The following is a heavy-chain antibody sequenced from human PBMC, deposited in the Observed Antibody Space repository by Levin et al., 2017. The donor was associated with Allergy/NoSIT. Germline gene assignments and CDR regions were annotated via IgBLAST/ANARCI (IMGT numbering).Heavy chain of an antibody. CDR1: GFTFSSYS. V-gene: IGHV3-48*04. D-gene: IGHD6-19*01. CDR2: ISPSSSTI. CDR3: ARVRRSGGQWRLLDY. J-gene: IGHJ4*02. Sequence: PGGSLRLSCAASGFTFSSYSMNWVRQAPGKGLEWISYISPSSSTIYYADSVKGRFTISRDNAKKSLSLQMNSLRAEDTAVYYCARVRRSGGQWRLLDYWGQGTLVTVSS.